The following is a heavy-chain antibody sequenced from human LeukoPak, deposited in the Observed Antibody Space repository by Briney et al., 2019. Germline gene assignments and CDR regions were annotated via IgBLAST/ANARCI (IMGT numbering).Heavy chain of an antibody. Sequence: GGSLRLSCAASGFTVSSNYMSWVRQAPGKGLEWVSVIYSGGSAYYADSVKGRFTISRDNSKNTLYLQMNSLRAEDTAVYYCAREQGAGGDPRGYFDYWGQGTLVTVSS. D-gene: IGHD1-26*01. CDR1: GFTVSSNY. CDR3: AREQGAGGDPRGYFDY. CDR2: IYSGGSA. V-gene: IGHV3-53*01. J-gene: IGHJ4*02.